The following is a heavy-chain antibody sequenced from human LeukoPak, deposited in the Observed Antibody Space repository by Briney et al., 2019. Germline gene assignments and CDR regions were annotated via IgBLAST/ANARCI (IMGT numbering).Heavy chain of an antibody. J-gene: IGHJ3*02. CDR1: GGSISSYY. Sequence: PSETLSLTCTVSGGSISSYYWSWIRQPPGKGPEWIGYIYYSGSTNYNPSLKSRVTISVDTSKNQFSLKLSSVTAADTAVYYCARHHYDILTGYRQAAFDIWGQGTMVTVSS. D-gene: IGHD3-9*01. V-gene: IGHV4-59*01. CDR2: IYYSGST. CDR3: ARHHYDILTGYRQAAFDI.